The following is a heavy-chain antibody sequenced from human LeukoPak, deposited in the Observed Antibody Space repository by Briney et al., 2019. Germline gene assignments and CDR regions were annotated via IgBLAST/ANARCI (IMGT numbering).Heavy chain of an antibody. Sequence: PSETLSLTCTVSGGSISSGTYDWGWIRQPPGKGLEWIGRIKYTGSTFYNPSLRSRVTISVDTSKNQFSLKLSTVTAADTAVYYCARRPTGDPKFDYWGQGTLVTVSS. CDR3: ARRPTGDPKFDY. J-gene: IGHJ4*02. V-gene: IGHV4-39*01. CDR1: GGSISSGTYD. D-gene: IGHD7-27*01. CDR2: IKYTGST.